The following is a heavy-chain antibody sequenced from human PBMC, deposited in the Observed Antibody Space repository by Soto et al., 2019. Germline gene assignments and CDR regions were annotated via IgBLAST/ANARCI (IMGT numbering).Heavy chain of an antibody. CDR1: AFTFNNYA. Sequence: XGSLRLSCAASAFTFNNYAMSWVRQAPGKGLELVSGIGGSGRTTYYADSVKGRFTISRDNSNNTLFLQMNSLRAEDTAVYYCAKSRYSDSSGDFYDYWGQGTLVTVSS. CDR2: IGGSGRTT. D-gene: IGHD3-22*01. V-gene: IGHV3-23*01. CDR3: AKSRYSDSSGDFYDY. J-gene: IGHJ4*02.